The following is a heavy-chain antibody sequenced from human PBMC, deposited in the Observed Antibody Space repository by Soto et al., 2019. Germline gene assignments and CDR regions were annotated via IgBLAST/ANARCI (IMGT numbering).Heavy chain of an antibody. J-gene: IGHJ4*02. CDR2: IYYTGST. D-gene: IGHD6-13*01. CDR3: ARRSSNWSFDY. V-gene: IGHV4-39*01. Sequence: SETLSLTCTVSGASVSRSSYYWDWIRQPPGKGLEWIGSIYYTGSTYYNPSLKSRITISVDTSKNQFSLKLNSATAADTAVYYCARRSSNWSFDYWGQGTLVTV. CDR1: GASVSRSSYY.